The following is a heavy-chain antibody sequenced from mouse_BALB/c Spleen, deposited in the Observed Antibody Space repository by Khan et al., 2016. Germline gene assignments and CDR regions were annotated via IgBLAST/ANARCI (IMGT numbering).Heavy chain of an antibody. V-gene: IGHV1S29*02. CDR3: GRDGSWAYVY. CDR2: IYPYNGGT. CDR1: GYTFTDYN. J-gene: IGHJ2*01. Sequence: VQLQQSGPELVKPGASVKISCKASGYTFTDYNMHWVKQSPGKSLEWIGHIYPYNGGTGYNQRFKSKATLSVDNFSSTAYMDFRSLTSEDSAVXSCGRDGSWAYVYWGQGTTLTVSS. D-gene: IGHD1-1*02.